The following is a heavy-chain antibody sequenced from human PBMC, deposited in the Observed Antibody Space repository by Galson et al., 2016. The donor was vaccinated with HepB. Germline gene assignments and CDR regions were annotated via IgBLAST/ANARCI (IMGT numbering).Heavy chain of an antibody. J-gene: IGHJ4*02. CDR3: ARVAGRVVEIDN. Sequence: SVKVSCKASGYPFSSFDINWVRQATGQGLEWMGWMNTINGKTGYAQKFQGRVTMTRDTSITTAYMELTNLTLEGTAIYYCARVAGRVVEIDNWGQGTLVSVSS. V-gene: IGHV1-8*01. D-gene: IGHD5-24*01. CDR2: MNTINGKT. CDR1: GYPFSSFD.